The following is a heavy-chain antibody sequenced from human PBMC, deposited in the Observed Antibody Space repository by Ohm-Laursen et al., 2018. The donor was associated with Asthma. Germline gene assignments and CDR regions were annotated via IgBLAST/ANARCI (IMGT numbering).Heavy chain of an antibody. CDR3: GRKQGSCIVSTCYSLDF. J-gene: IGHJ4*02. D-gene: IGHD2-15*01. CDR1: GDTFSNYV. Sequence: SSVKVSCNASGDTFSNYVIGWVRQAPGQGLEWMGGINSVFRTTDYAQKFQGRVTITADESTATVYMELSSLRSDDTALYYCGRKQGSCIVSTCYSLDFWGQGTLVTVSS. CDR2: INSVFRTT. V-gene: IGHV1-69*01.